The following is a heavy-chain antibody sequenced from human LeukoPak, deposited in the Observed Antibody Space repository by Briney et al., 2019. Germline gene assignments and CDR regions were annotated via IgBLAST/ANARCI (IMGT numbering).Heavy chain of an antibody. D-gene: IGHD2-15*01. CDR2: ISGSGGST. Sequence: GGSLRLSCAAPGFTFSSYAMSWVRQAPGKGLEWVSAISGSGGSTYYADSVKGRFTISRDNSKNTLYLQMNSLRAEDTAVYYCAKSVASLYSAQGWFDPWGQGTLVTVSS. CDR1: GFTFSSYA. CDR3: AKSVASLYSAQGWFDP. V-gene: IGHV3-23*01. J-gene: IGHJ5*02.